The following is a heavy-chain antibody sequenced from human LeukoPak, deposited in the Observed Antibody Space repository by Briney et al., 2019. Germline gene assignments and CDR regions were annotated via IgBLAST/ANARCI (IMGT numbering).Heavy chain of an antibody. D-gene: IGHD3-10*01. CDR1: GFIFTNCV. V-gene: IGHV3-23*01. CDR2: ISASGYTI. J-gene: IGHJ4*02. CDR3: AKGGEGSYYSDY. Sequence: GGSLRLSCAAGGFIFTNCVMYWVRQAPGQGLEWVSVISASGYTIDYADSVKGRFTISRDNSKNTLYLQMTSLRAEDTAVYYCAKGGEGSYYSDYWGQGTLVTVSS.